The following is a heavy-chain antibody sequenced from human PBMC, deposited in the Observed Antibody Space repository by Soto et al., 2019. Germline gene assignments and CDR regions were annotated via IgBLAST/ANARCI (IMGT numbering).Heavy chain of an antibody. CDR3: ARGSYSGYERRIDY. CDR1: GGSISNYY. D-gene: IGHD5-12*01. J-gene: IGHJ4*02. Sequence: SETLSLTCTVSGGSISNYYWSWIRQPPGKGLEWIGYISNSGSTNYNPSLKSRVTISVDTSKNQFSLMLSSVTAADTAVYYCARGSYSGYERRIDYWGQGTLVTVSS. CDR2: ISNSGST. V-gene: IGHV4-59*01.